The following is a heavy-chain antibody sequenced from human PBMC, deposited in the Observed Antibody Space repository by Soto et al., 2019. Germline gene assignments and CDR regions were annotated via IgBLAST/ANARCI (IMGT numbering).Heavy chain of an antibody. CDR3: ARANIIAAAALNAFDI. J-gene: IGHJ3*02. CDR2: TYYRSKWYN. D-gene: IGHD6-13*01. V-gene: IGHV6-1*01. Sequence: KQSQTLSLTCAISGDSVSSNSAAWNWIRQSPSRGLEWLGRTYYRSKWYNDYAVSVKSRITINPDTSKNQFSLQLNSVTPEDTAVYYCARANIIAAAALNAFDIWGQGTMVTVSS. CDR1: GDSVSSNSAA.